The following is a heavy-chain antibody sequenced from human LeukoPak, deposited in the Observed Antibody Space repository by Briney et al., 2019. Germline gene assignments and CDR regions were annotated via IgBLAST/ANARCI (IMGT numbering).Heavy chain of an antibody. CDR3: ARLTGYDWESSYDY. CDR1: GGSISSYY. Sequence: PSETLSLTCTVSGGSISSYYWSWIRQPPGKGLEWIGYIYYSDSTYFNPSPKSRVTISVDTSKNQFSLKLSSVTAADTAVYYCARLTGYDWESSYDYWGQGTLVTASS. J-gene: IGHJ4*02. CDR2: IYYSDST. D-gene: IGHD5-12*01. V-gene: IGHV4-59*01.